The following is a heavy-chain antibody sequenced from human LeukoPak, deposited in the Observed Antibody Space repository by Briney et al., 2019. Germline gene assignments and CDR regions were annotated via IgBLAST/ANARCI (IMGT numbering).Heavy chain of an antibody. Sequence: SETLSLTCTVSGYSISSGFYWGWIRQPPGKGLEWIGSIYHSGSTHYKSSLKSRVTITVDTSKNQLSLKLSSVTAADTAVYYCAGDSGTTGEVKFDPWGQGTLVTVSS. CDR2: IYHSGST. CDR1: GYSISSGFY. V-gene: IGHV4-38-2*02. J-gene: IGHJ5*02. CDR3: AGDSGTTGEVKFDP. D-gene: IGHD3-10*01.